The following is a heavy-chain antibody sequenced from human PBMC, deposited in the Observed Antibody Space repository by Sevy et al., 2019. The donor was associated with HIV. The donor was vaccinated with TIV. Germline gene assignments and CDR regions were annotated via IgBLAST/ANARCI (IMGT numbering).Heavy chain of an antibody. J-gene: IGHJ6*02. D-gene: IGHD2-2*01. CDR1: GFTFSSYG. V-gene: IGHV3-30*02. CDR3: ARPHVNCSSTSCYQHYYYGMDV. Sequence: GGSLRLSCAASGFTFSSYGMHWVRQAPGKGLEWVAFIRYDGSNKYYADSVKGRFTISRDNSKNTLYLQMNSLRAEDTAVYYCARPHVNCSSTSCYQHYYYGMDVWGQGTTVTVSS. CDR2: IRYDGSNK.